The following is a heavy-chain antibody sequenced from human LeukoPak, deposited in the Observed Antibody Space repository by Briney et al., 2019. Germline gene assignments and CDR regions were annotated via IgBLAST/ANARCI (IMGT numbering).Heavy chain of an antibody. D-gene: IGHD4-17*01. CDR2: IYYSGST. CDR3: ATVTTSLDGWFDP. V-gene: IGHV4-30-4*01. J-gene: IGHJ5*02. Sequence: SETLSLTCTVSGGSISSGDYYWSWIRQPPGKGLEWIGYIYYSGSTYYNPSLKSRVTISVDTSKNQFSLKLSSVTAADTAVYYCATVTTSLDGWFDPWGQGTLVTVSS. CDR1: GGSISSGDYY.